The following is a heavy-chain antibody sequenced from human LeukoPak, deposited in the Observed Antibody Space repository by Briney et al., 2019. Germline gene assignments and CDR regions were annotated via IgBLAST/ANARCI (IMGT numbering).Heavy chain of an antibody. V-gene: IGHV4-34*01. CDR2: INHSGST. CDR1: GGSFSGYY. J-gene: IGHJ4*02. Sequence: SETLSLTCAVYGGSFSGYYWSWIRQPPGKGLEWIGEINHSGSTNYNPSLKSRVTISVDTSKNQFSLKLSSVTAADTAVYYCASLYCTNGVCYTPDYWGQGTLVTVSS. CDR3: ASLYCTNGVCYTPDY. D-gene: IGHD2-8*01.